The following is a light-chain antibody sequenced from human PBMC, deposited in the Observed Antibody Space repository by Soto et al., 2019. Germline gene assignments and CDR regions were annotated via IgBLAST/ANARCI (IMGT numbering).Light chain of an antibody. CDR2: EVS. V-gene: IGLV2-23*02. Sequence: QSVLTPRSSVSGSPGQSITICYPGTSIDVGHYNLVSWYQQHPGKAPKLLIYEVSKRPSEFSNRFSGSKSGNTASLTISGLQAEDEADYYCCSYAGSVTHYVFGTGTKVTGL. J-gene: IGLJ1*01. CDR3: CSYAGSVTHYV. CDR1: SIDVGHYNL.